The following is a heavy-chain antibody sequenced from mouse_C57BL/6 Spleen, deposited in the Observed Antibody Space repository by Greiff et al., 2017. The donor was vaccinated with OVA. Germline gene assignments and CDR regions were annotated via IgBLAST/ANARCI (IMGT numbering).Heavy chain of an antibody. CDR3: TTSLITTVAPWCAD. CDR2: IDPEDGGT. D-gene: IGHD1-1*01. CDR1: GFNIKDYY. V-gene: IGHV14-1*01. Sequence: EVQLQQSGAELVRPGASVKLSCTASGFNIKDYYMHWVKQRPEQGLEWIGRIDPEDGGTEYAPKFQGKATMTADTSSNTASLQLSILTSEDTAVYYCTTSLITTVAPWCADWGQGTLVTVSA. J-gene: IGHJ3*01.